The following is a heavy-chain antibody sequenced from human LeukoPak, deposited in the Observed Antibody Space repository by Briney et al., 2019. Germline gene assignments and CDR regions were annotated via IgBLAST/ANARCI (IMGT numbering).Heavy chain of an antibody. CDR1: GGSISVYY. CDR2: IYDSGST. D-gene: IGHD5-24*01. Sequence: PSETLSLTCTVSGGSISVYYWTWIRQPPGKGLEWIGYIYDSGSTNQNPSLKSRVTISLDTSKNQFSLKLNSVTTADPAVYYCARSRDAYILGHWGQGILVTVSS. J-gene: IGHJ4*02. V-gene: IGHV4-59*01. CDR3: ARSRDAYILGH.